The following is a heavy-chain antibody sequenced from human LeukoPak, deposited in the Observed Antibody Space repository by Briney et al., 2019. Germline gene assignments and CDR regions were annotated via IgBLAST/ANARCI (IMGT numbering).Heavy chain of an antibody. D-gene: IGHD6-13*01. V-gene: IGHV1-46*01. Sequence: ASVKVSCKASGYTFTSYYMHWVRQAPGQGLEWMGIINPSGGSTSYAQKFQGRVTMTRDMSTSTVYMELSSLRSEDTAVYYCARGRYSSSWGSTRIDYWGQGTLVTASS. CDR2: INPSGGST. CDR3: ARGRYSSSWGSTRIDY. J-gene: IGHJ4*02. CDR1: GYTFTSYY.